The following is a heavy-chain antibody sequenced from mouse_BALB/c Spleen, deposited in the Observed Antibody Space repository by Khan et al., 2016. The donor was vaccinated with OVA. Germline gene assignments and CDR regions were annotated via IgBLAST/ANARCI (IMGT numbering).Heavy chain of an antibody. V-gene: IGHV14-3*02. Sequence: VQLQQPGAELVKPGASIKLSCTASGFNIKDTYMHWVKQRPEQGPEWIGRIDPTNDNIKYDPKFQDKATISADTSSNTAYLQLTSLTSEDTAVYYCADLYGNPFDYWGQGTMVSVSA. CDR2: IDPTNDNI. CDR3: ADLYGNPFDY. CDR1: GFNIKDTY. D-gene: IGHD1-1*01. J-gene: IGHJ3*01.